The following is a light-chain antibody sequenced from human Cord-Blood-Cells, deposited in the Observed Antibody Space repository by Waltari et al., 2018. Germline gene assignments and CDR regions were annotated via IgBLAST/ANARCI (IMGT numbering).Light chain of an antibody. J-gene: IGLJ1*01. CDR1: SSDVGSTSY. Sequence: QSALTQPPTAAGSPGPSITIPCTGTSSDVGSTSYDSWYLTHPGKAPKLMFNEASKRPSGVPDRFSVSKSGNAASLTVAGLQAEDEADYSCSSYAGSNNVFGTGTKVTVL. CDR3: SSYAGSNNV. V-gene: IGLV2-8*01. CDR2: EAS.